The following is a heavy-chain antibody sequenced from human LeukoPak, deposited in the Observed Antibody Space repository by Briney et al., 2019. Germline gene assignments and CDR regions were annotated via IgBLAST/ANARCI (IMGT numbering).Heavy chain of an antibody. CDR2: IYPGNSDT. Sequence: GESLKISCEDSGYSFSNYWLGWVRQMPGKGLEWMGIIYPGNSDTRYSPSFQGQVTTSADKSISTAYLQWSSLKASDTAMYYCARVDYYDRSGYFDYWGQGTQVTVSS. CDR1: GYSFSNYW. CDR3: ARVDYYDRSGYFDY. V-gene: IGHV5-51*01. D-gene: IGHD3-22*01. J-gene: IGHJ4*02.